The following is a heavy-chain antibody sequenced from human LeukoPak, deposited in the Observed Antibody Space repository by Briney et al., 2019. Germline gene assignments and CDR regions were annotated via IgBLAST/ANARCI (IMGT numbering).Heavy chain of an antibody. CDR2: IYYSGST. Sequence: GSLRLSCAASGFTFSSYVMNWVRQAPGKGLEWIGSIYYSGSTYYNPSLKSRVTISVDTSKNQFSLKLSSVTAADTAVYYCARVDGYYDSHDAFDIWGQGTMVTVSS. CDR3: ARVDGYYDSHDAFDI. CDR1: GFTFSSYV. J-gene: IGHJ3*02. D-gene: IGHD3-22*01. V-gene: IGHV4-39*07.